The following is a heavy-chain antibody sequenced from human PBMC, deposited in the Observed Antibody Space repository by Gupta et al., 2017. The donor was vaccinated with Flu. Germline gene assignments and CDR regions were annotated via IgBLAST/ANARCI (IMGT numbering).Heavy chain of an antibody. CDR2: IIPIFGTA. Sequence: APGQGLEWMGGIIPIFGTANYAQKFQGRVTITADESTSTAYMELSSLRSEDTAVYYCAKIHPGDFWSGYYFGWGQGTLVTVSS. V-gene: IGHV1-69*01. D-gene: IGHD3-3*01. CDR3: AKIHPGDFWSGYYFG. J-gene: IGHJ4*02.